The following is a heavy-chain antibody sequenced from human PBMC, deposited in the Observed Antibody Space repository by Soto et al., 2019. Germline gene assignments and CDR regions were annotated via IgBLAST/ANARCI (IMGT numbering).Heavy chain of an antibody. V-gene: IGHV3-23*01. CDR3: AKDLKRHFYDFWSGPYGMDV. CDR2: ISGSGGST. J-gene: IGHJ6*02. CDR1: GFTFSSYA. Sequence: PGGSLRLSCAASGFTFSSYAMSWVRQAPGKGLEWVSAISGSGGSTYYADSVKGRFTISRDNSKNTLYLQMNSLRAEDTAVYYCAKDLKRHFYDFWSGPYGMDVWGQGTTVTVSS. D-gene: IGHD3-3*01.